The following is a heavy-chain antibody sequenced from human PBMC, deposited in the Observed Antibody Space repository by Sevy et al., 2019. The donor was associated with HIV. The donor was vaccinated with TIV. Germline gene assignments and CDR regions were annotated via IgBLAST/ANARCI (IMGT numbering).Heavy chain of an antibody. V-gene: IGHV1-2*02. J-gene: IGHJ3*02. CDR3: ARDFLAVTSIPSDAFDI. Sequence: ASVKVSCKASGYTFTGYYMNWVRQAPGQGLEWMGWINPNSSDTQYSEKFQGRVTMTRDTSISTAYMQLSSLRSDDTAVYYCARDFLAVTSIPSDAFDIWGKGQWSPSPQ. CDR1: GYTFTGYY. D-gene: IGHD2-21*02. CDR2: INPNSSDT.